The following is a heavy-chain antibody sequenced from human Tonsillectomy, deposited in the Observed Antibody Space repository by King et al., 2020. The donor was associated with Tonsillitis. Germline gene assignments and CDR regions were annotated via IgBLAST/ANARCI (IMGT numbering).Heavy chain of an antibody. J-gene: IGHJ6*02. CDR1: GFTFSSYS. D-gene: IGHD3-22*01. CDR3: ARDDYYDSSGYVTCYGMDV. CDR2: ISSSSSYI. V-gene: IGHV3-21*01. Sequence: QLVQSGGGLVKPGGSLRLSCAASGFTFSSYSMNWVRQAPGKGLEWVSSISSSSSYIYYADSVKGRFTISRDNAKNSLYLQMNSLRAEDTAVYYCARDDYYDSSGYVTCYGMDVWGQGTTVTVSS.